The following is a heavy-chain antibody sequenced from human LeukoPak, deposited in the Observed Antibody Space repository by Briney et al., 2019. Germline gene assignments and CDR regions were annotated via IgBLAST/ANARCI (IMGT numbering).Heavy chain of an antibody. V-gene: IGHV4-61*02. J-gene: IGHJ4*02. CDR3: ARQGGYSPLSRFDY. CDR2: IYTSGST. CDR1: GGSISSGSYY. Sequence: SETLSLTCTVSGGSISSGSYYWSWIRQPAGKGLEWIGRIYTSGSTNYNPSLKSRVTISVDTSKNQFSLKLSSVTAADTAVYYCARQGGYSPLSRFDYWGQGTLVTVSS. D-gene: IGHD4-11*01.